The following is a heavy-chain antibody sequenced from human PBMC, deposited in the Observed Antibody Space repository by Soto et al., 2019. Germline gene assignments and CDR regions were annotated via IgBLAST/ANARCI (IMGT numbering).Heavy chain of an antibody. CDR1: GFSFSTSGVG. CDR3: AHRQIGSPGVW. V-gene: IGHV2-5*02. D-gene: IGHD2-21*01. J-gene: IGHJ4*02. CDR2: IYGDDDK. Sequence: QITLKESGPTLVKPTQTLTLTCTVSGFSFSTSGVGVGWIRQPPGKALEWLALIYGDDDKRYSPSLKSRLTITTDASKNQVVLTLTNMDPVDTATYYCAHRQIGSPGVWWGQGTLVTVSS.